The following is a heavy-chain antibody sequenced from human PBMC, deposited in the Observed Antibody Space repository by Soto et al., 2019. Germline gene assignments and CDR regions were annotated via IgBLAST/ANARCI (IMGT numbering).Heavy chain of an antibody. V-gene: IGHV1-3*01. D-gene: IGHD3-9*01. Sequence: ASVKVSCKASGYKFSSYAIHWVRQAPGQRLEWMGWINVGNGNTKYSQKFHDRVTIIRDTSADTAYMEVSSLRSEDTAVYCCARSEETYNDVLTGMDLYYYSFGMEVWGQGTTVTXSS. J-gene: IGHJ6*02. CDR3: ARSEETYNDVLTGMDLYYYSFGMEV. CDR2: INVGNGNT. CDR1: GYKFSSYA.